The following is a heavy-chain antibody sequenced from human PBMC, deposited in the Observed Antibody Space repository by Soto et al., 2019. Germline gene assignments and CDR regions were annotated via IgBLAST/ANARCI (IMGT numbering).Heavy chain of an antibody. D-gene: IGHD3-3*02. CDR3: ARDKVRAQLGGNYCDSMDV. CDR1: GGTFSTSA. J-gene: IGHJ6*02. CDR2: IMPIFRTA. Sequence: QVQVVQSGAEVKKPGSSVKVSCKTSGGTFSTSAISWVRQAPGQGLEWMGGIMPIFRTADYAQNFRGRVTMTADEPASTAYWELRSLTSEDTAVYYCARDKVRAQLGGNYCDSMDVWGQGTTVIVTS. V-gene: IGHV1-69*12.